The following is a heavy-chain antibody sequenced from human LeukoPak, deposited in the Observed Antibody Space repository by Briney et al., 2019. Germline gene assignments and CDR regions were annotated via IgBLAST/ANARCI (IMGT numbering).Heavy chain of an antibody. J-gene: IGHJ3*02. CDR1: GYTFTGYY. V-gene: IGHV1-2*02. CDR3: ATLCYGACPGDDAFDI. D-gene: IGHD3-10*02. CDR2: INPNSGGT. Sequence: ASVKVSCKASGYTFTGYYMHWVRQAPGQELEWMGWINPNSGGTNCAQKFQGRVSMTRDTSISTAYMELSRLRSDDTAVYYCATLCYGACPGDDAFDIWGQGTMVTVSS.